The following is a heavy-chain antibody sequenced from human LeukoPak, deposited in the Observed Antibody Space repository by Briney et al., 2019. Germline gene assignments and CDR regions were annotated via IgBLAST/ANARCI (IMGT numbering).Heavy chain of an antibody. CDR2: ISGTGAHT. V-gene: IGHV3-23*01. CDR3: AKDIHVAAAVPAPY. J-gene: IGHJ4*02. Sequence: PGGSLRLSCEVSGITFEAYAMNWVRQAPGKGLEWVAGISGTGAHTYYADSVKGRFTVSRDNSRDTLYLLLKSLRAEDTAVYFCAKDIHVAAAVPAPYWGQGTLVTVSS. CDR1: GITFEAYA. D-gene: IGHD6-13*01.